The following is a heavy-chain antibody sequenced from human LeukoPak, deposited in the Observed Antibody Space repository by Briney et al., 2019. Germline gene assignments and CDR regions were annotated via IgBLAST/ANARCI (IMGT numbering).Heavy chain of an antibody. V-gene: IGHV3-43D*03. CDR1: GFTFDDYA. Sequence: PGGSLRLSCAASGFTFDDYAMHWVRQAPGKGLEWVSLISWDGGSTYYADSVKGRFTISRDNSKNSLYLQMNSLRAEDTALYYCAKDKEVWEYYNWFDPWGQGTLVTVSS. J-gene: IGHJ5*02. D-gene: IGHD3-16*01. CDR3: AKDKEVWEYYNWFDP. CDR2: ISWDGGST.